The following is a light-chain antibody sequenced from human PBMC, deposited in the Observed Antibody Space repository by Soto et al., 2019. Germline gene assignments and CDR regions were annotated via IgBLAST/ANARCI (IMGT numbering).Light chain of an antibody. CDR1: QSVGSY. V-gene: IGKV3-11*02. J-gene: IGKJ4*01. CDR2: DAS. Sequence: EIVVTQSPATLSLSTGERATLSCRTSQSVGSYLACYQKQPGNAPRLLIYDASNMATGIPARFSGSGYGRDFTLTISSLETEDFAVYYCQQRSTWPTLAFGGGTQVDIK. CDR3: QQRSTWPTLA.